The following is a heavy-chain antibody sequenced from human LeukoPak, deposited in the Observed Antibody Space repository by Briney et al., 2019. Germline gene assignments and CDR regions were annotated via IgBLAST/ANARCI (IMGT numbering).Heavy chain of an antibody. CDR3: SAGYDTPY. V-gene: IGHV3-7*01. D-gene: IGHD3-22*01. J-gene: IGHJ4*02. CDR2: IKHDGSEK. Sequence: GGPLRLSCAASGFTFSSYWMTWVRQTPGKGLEWVANIKHDGSEKYYVDSVKGRFTISRDNAKNSLYLQMNSLRAEDTAVYYCSAGYDTPYWGQGTLVTVSS. CDR1: GFTFSSYW.